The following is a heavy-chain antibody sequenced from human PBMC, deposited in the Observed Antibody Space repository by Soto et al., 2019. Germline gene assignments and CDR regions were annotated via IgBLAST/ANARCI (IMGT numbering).Heavy chain of an antibody. D-gene: IGHD4-17*01. CDR3: ARFGGHTVTYDS. CDR1: GFTFSSYA. CDR2: INHSGST. Sequence: GSLRLSCAASGFTFSSYAMSWVRQAPGKGLEWIGEINHSGSTNYNPSLKSRVTISVDTSKNQFSLKLSSVTAADTAVYYCARFGGHTVTYDSWGQGTLVTVSS. V-gene: IGHV4-34*01. J-gene: IGHJ4*02.